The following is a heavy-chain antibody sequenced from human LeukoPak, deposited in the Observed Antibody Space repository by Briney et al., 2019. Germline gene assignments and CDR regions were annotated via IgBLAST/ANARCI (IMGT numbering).Heavy chain of an antibody. Sequence: GGSLRLSCAASGFTFSSYSMNWVRQAPGKGLEWVSYISSSSSTIYYADSVKGRFTISRDNAKNSLYLQMNSLRAEDTAVYYCARAGGSTVSHSDYWGQGTLVTVSS. CDR1: GFTFSSYS. CDR2: ISSSSSTI. D-gene: IGHD4-17*01. J-gene: IGHJ4*02. CDR3: ARAGGSTVSHSDY. V-gene: IGHV3-48*01.